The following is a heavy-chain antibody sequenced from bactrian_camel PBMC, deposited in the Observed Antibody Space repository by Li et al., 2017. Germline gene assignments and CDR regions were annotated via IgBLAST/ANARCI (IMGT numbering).Heavy chain of an antibody. CDR2: IDTGGTNT. CDR1: EFTFVDSD. D-gene: IGHD4*01. Sequence: VQLVESGGGSVEVGGSLKLSCTASEFTFVDSDVGWYRQAPGKALEWVSSIDTGGTNTYYADSVKDRFTFSRDNAKDTVYLQMNSLKPEDTAVYYCVRDLGTSEYVNFGYWGQGTQVTVS. J-gene: IGHJ6*01. V-gene: IGHV3S36*01. CDR3: VRDLGTSEYVNFGY.